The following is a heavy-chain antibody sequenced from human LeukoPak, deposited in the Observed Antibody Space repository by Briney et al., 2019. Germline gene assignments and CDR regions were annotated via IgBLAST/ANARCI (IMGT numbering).Heavy chain of an antibody. Sequence: SETLSLTCTVSGGSISSYYWSWIRQPPGKGLEWIGYISYSGSTNYYPSLKSRVTISVDTSKNQFSLKLSSVTAADTAVYYCAREGHYDSSGYYIGHWGQGTLVTVS. CDR2: ISYSGST. CDR3: AREGHYDSSGYYIGH. CDR1: GGSISSYY. J-gene: IGHJ1*01. V-gene: IGHV4-59*01. D-gene: IGHD3-22*01.